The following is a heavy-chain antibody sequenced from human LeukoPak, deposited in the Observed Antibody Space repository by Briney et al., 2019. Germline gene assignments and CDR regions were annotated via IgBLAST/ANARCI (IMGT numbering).Heavy chain of an antibody. Sequence: GGSLRLSCAASGFTFSSYEMNWVRQAPGKGLEWVSYISSSGTPIYYADSVKGRFAVSRDNARNSLYLQMNSLRAEDTAVYYCARRARIDYWGQGTLVTVSS. V-gene: IGHV3-48*03. CDR2: ISSSGTPI. CDR1: GFTFSSYE. D-gene: IGHD6-6*01. CDR3: ARRARIDY. J-gene: IGHJ4*02.